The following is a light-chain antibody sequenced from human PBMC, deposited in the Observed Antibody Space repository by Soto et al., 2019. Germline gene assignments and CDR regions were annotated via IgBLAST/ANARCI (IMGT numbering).Light chain of an antibody. J-gene: IGKJ4*01. CDR2: AAS. Sequence: IQVTQSPSSLSASVGDRVNINCLAVQGISSYLAWYEQKAGKAPKFLIYAASTLQSGVPSRFTGSGSGTDFTLTITSLQPEDFATYYCLQVNSFPLSCGGGTKVDIK. CDR1: QGISSY. CDR3: LQVNSFPLS. V-gene: IGKV1-9*01.